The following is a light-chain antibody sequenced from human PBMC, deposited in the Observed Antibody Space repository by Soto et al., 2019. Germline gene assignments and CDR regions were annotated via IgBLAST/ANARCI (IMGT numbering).Light chain of an antibody. V-gene: IGKV3-20*01. CDR3: QQYGGSPGT. CDR1: QSVRSSY. Sequence: EIVLTQSPGTLSLSPGERATLSCRASQSVRSSYLAWYQQKPGQAPRLLIYHASNRVTGIPDRFSGSGSGTDFTLTISRLETEDFAVYYCQQYGGSPGTFGQGTKVEIK. J-gene: IGKJ1*01. CDR2: HAS.